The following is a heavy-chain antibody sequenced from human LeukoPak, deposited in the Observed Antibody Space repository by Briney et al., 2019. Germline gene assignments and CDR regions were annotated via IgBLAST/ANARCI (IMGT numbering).Heavy chain of an antibody. CDR2: INPNSGGT. J-gene: IGHJ4*02. V-gene: IGHV1-2*02. Sequence: ASVTVSCKATGYTFTGYYMYWVRQAPGQGLEWMCWINPNSGGTNYAQKFQVRVTMTRDTSISTAYMELSRLRSDDTAVYYCARGGYRGTFDYWGQGTLVTVSS. CDR3: ARGGYRGTFDY. D-gene: IGHD1-1*01. CDR1: GYTFTGYY.